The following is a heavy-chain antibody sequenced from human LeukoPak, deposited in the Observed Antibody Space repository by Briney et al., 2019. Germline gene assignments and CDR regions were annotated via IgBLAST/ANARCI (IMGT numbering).Heavy chain of an antibody. CDR3: ARDFPIGHCYYYGMDV. J-gene: IGHJ6*02. Sequence: ASVKVSCKASGYTFTSYGISWVRQAPGQGLEWMGWISAYNGNTNYAQKLQGRVTMTTDTSTSTAYMELRSLRSDDTAVYYCARDFPIGHCYYYGMDVWGQGTTVTVSS. V-gene: IGHV1-18*01. CDR2: ISAYNGNT. CDR1: GYTFTSYG.